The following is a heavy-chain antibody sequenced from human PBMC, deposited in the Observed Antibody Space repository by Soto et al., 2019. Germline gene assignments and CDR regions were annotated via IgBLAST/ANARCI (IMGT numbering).Heavy chain of an antibody. CDR1: GFTFSNAW. CDR2: IKSKTDGGTT. D-gene: IGHD3-10*01. V-gene: IGHV3-15*07. Sequence: GGSLRLSCAASGFTFSNAWMNWVRQAPGKGLEWVGRIKSKTDGGTTDYAAPVKGRFTISRDDSKNTLYLQMNSLKTEDTAVYYCTTYLDGSGSYHLYWGQGTLVTVSS. J-gene: IGHJ4*02. CDR3: TTYLDGSGSYHLY.